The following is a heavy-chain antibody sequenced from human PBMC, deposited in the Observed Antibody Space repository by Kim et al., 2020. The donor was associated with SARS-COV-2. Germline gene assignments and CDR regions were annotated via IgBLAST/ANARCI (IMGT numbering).Heavy chain of an antibody. J-gene: IGHJ6*02. Sequence: SETLSLTCTVSGGSISSYYWSWIRQPPGKGLEWIGYIYYSGSTNYNPSLKSRVTISVDTSKNQFSLKLSSVTAADTAVYYCARGGAHDDSSGYYPPWATVSYYGMDVWGQGTTVTVSS. CDR1: GGSISSYY. CDR2: IYYSGST. V-gene: IGHV4-59*01. CDR3: ARGGAHDDSSGYYPPWATVSYYGMDV. D-gene: IGHD3-22*01.